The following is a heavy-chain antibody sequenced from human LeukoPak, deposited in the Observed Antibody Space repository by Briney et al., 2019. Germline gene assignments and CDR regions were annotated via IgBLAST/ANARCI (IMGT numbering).Heavy chain of an antibody. CDR2: ISGSGGST. J-gene: IGHJ6*02. D-gene: IGHD2-2*01. V-gene: IGHV3-23*01. CDR3: AKDYRHRYCSSTSCYENYYGMDV. CDR1: GFTFSSYA. Sequence: GGSLRLSCAASGFTFSSYAMSWVRQAPGKGLEWVSAISGSGGSTYYADSVKGRFTISRDNSKNTLYLQMNSLRAEDTAVYYCAKDYRHRYCSSTSCYENYYGMDVWGQGTTVTVSS.